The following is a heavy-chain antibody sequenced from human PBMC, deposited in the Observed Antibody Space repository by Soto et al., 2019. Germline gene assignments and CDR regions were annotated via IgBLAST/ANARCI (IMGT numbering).Heavy chain of an antibody. Sequence: QVQLQESGPGLVKPSETLSLTCTVSGGSISSYYWSWIRQPPGKGLEWIGYIYYSGSTNYNPSLKSRVTISVYTSKNHFSLKLSSVTAADPAVYYCARDVDHDSTRPYYFDYWGQGTLVTVSS. J-gene: IGHJ4*02. CDR2: IYYSGST. CDR1: GGSISSYY. CDR3: ARDVDHDSTRPYYFDY. D-gene: IGHD1-1*01. V-gene: IGHV4-59*01.